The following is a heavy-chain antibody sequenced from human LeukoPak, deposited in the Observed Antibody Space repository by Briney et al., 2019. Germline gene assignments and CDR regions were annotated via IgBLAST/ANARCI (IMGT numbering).Heavy chain of an antibody. CDR2: IHSDGGST. J-gene: IGHJ4*02. D-gene: IGHD2-21*01. CDR3: ARRIQVMAPYYCDY. V-gene: IGHV3-74*01. CDR1: GFTFSSYW. Sequence: GGSLRLSCTASGFTFSSYWRHWVRQAPGKGLVWFSRIHSDGGSTSHADSGTGRFTISRDTAKNTLYLQMNSLRAEDTAVYYCARRIQVMAPYYCDYWGQGTLVTVSS.